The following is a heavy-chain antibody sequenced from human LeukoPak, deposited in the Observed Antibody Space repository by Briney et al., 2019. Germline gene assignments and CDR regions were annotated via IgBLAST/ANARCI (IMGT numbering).Heavy chain of an antibody. D-gene: IGHD3-9*01. CDR2: ISSSSYI. J-gene: IGHJ4*02. Sequence: PGGSLRLSCAASGFTFSSYSMNWVRQAPGKGLEWVSSISSSSYIYYADSVKGRFTISRDNAKNSLYLQMNSLRADDTAVYYCAREAPPYYDILTGYYNVRYFDYWGQGTLVTVSS. CDR3: AREAPPYYDILTGYYNVRYFDY. CDR1: GFTFSSYS. V-gene: IGHV3-21*04.